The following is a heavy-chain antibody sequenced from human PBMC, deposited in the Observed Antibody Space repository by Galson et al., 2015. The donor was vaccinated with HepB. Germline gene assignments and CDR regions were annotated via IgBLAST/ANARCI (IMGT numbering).Heavy chain of an antibody. CDR3: ARHPTGSYYGAFLDY. J-gene: IGHJ4*02. D-gene: IGHD1-26*01. CDR2: TWYDDGTNK. CDR1: GLFFGSYA. V-gene: IGHV3-33*01. Sequence: SLRLSCAASGLFFGSYAMHWVRQTPGKGLEWVAVTWYDDGTNKHYADSVKGRFTISRDNSKNILYLQMNSLTVEDTAVYYCARHPTGSYYGAFLDYWGQGTLVTVSS.